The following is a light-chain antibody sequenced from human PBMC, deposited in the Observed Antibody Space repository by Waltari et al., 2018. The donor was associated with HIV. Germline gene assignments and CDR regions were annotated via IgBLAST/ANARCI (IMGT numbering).Light chain of an antibody. Sequence: QSVLTQPPSASGTPGRRVTISCSGNNSNVGSNPVNWYRQVPGTAPKLLMFSNMQGPSGVPDRFSGSKSGTSASLATRGLKSEDDADYYCAARDDSLNAWVFGGGTKVTVL. CDR3: AARDDSLNAWV. J-gene: IGLJ3*02. CDR2: SNM. V-gene: IGLV1-44*01. CDR1: NSNVGSNP.